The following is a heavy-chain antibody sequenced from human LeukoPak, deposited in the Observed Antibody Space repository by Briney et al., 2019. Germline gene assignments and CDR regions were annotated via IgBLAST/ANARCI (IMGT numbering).Heavy chain of an antibody. CDR2: INPNSGGT. Sequence: ASVTVSCKASGYTFTGYYMHWVRQAPGQGLEWMGWINPNSGGTNYAQKFQGRVTMTRDTSISTAYMELSRLRSDDTAVYYCARSLFAVYGDHEVGLGYWGQGTLVTVSS. V-gene: IGHV1-2*02. CDR1: GYTFTGYY. D-gene: IGHD4-17*01. J-gene: IGHJ4*02. CDR3: ARSLFAVYGDHEVGLGY.